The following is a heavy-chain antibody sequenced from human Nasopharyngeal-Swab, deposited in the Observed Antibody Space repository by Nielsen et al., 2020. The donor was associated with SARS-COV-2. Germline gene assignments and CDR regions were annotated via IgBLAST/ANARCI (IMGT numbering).Heavy chain of an antibody. CDR3: AKGPGYCSSTSCARKAYFDY. D-gene: IGHD2-2*03. J-gene: IGHJ4*02. CDR1: GFTFSSYA. Sequence: GGSLRLSCAASGFTFSSYAMSWVRQAPGKGLEWVSAISGSGGSTYYADSVKGRFTISRDNSKNTLYLQMNSLRAEDTAVYYCAKGPGYCSSTSCARKAYFDYWGQGTLVTSPQ. V-gene: IGHV3-23*01. CDR2: ISGSGGST.